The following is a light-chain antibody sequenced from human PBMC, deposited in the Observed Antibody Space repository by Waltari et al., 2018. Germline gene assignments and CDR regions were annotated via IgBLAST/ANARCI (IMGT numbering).Light chain of an antibody. V-gene: IGKV4-1*01. Sequence: DIVMTQSPEFLAVSLGARATINCKSSQSVLYNSNDKNYLAWYQQKPGQPPKLLIYWASTRQSGVPDRFSGGWSGRDFTLTSNSLQAEYVAVYYCQQYYSRRTFGRGTKVEIK. CDR3: QQYYSRRT. CDR2: WAS. CDR1: QSVLYNSNDKNY. J-gene: IGKJ1*01.